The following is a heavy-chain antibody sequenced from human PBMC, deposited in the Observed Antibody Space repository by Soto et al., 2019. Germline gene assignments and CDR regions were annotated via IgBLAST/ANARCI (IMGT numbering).Heavy chain of an antibody. V-gene: IGHV4-34*01. CDR3: ARWGDGDDILTGAWDY. CDR2: INHSGST. CDR1: GGSFSGYY. D-gene: IGHD3-9*01. J-gene: IGHJ4*02. Sequence: ETLSLTCAVYGGSFSGYYWSWIRQPPGKGLEWIGEINHSGSTNYNPSLKSRVTISVDTSKNQFSLKLSSVTAADTAVYYCARWGDGDDILTGAWDYWGQGTLVTVSS.